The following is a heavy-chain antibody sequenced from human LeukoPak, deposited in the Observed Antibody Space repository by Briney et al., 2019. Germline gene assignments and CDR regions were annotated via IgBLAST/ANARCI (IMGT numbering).Heavy chain of an antibody. CDR1: GGSISSYY. Sequence: SETLSLTCTVSGGSISSYYWSWIRQPPGKGLEWIGYIYYSGSTNYNPSLKSRVTISVDTSKNQFSLKLSSVTAADTAVYYCARGNTAARRGYFDYWGQGTLVTVSS. J-gene: IGHJ4*02. V-gene: IGHV4-59*12. CDR3: ARGNTAARRGYFDY. CDR2: IYYSGST. D-gene: IGHD6-6*01.